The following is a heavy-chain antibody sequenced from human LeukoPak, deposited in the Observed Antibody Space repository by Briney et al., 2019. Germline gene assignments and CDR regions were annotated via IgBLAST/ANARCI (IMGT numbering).Heavy chain of an antibody. Sequence: PSQTLSLTCTVSGGSISSGDYYWNWIRQHPGKGLEWIGYIFYSGSTYYNPSLESRATISVDTSKNQFSLKLSSVTAADTAVYYCARDLTSVPTRWGQGTLVTVSS. CDR1: GGSISSGDYY. D-gene: IGHD4-17*01. CDR3: ARDLTSVPTR. CDR2: IFYSGST. V-gene: IGHV4-31*03. J-gene: IGHJ4*02.